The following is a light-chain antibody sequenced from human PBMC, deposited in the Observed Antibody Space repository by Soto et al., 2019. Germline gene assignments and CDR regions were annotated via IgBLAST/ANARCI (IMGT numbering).Light chain of an antibody. V-gene: IGKV3-11*01. J-gene: IGKJ1*01. CDR1: QSVSHNY. CDR3: QQRSNWLWT. CDR2: DAS. Sequence: EIVLTQSPDTLSLSPGERATLSCRASQSVSHNYLAWYQQKPGQAPRLLIYDASNRATGIPARFSGSGSGTDFTLTISSLEPEDFAVYYCQQRSNWLWTFGQGTKVDI.